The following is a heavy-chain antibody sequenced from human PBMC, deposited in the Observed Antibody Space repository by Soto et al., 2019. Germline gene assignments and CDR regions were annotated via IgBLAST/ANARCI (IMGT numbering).Heavy chain of an antibody. Sequence: ASVKVSCKASGYTFTSYAMHWVRQAPGQRLEWMGWINAGNGNTKYSQKFQGRVTITRDKSASTAYMELSSLRSEDTAVYYCARGVLYSSGWADFDYWGQGTLVTVSS. J-gene: IGHJ4*02. V-gene: IGHV1-3*01. CDR2: INAGNGNT. CDR1: GYTFTSYA. CDR3: ARGVLYSSGWADFDY. D-gene: IGHD6-19*01.